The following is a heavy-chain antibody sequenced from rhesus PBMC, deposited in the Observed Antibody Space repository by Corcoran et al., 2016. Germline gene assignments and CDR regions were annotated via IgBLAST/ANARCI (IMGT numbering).Heavy chain of an antibody. V-gene: IGHV4-147*01. CDR3: ARALGYSGYSFSYYFDY. J-gene: IGHJ4*01. D-gene: IGHD5-30*01. CDR2: IDSSGRT. CDR1: GGSIRGSW. Sequence: QVQLQESGPGLVKPSETLSLTCAVSGGSIRGSWWSWIRQPPGKGLEWTGRIDSSGRTSNTPYHKSRVTRSRDTSKNQFSRKLSSVTAADTAVYYCARALGYSGYSFSYYFDYWGQGVLVTVSS.